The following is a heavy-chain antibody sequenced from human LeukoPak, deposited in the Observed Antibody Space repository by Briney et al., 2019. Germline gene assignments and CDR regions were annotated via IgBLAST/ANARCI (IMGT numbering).Heavy chain of an antibody. Sequence: KPSETLSLTCTVSGGSISSYYWSWIRQPPGKGLEWIGYIYYSGSTNYNPSLKSRVTISVDTSKNQFSLKLSSVTAADTAVYYCARAQPPYCTNGVAYDGCYYYYYMDVWGKGTTVTVSS. CDR1: GGSISSYY. CDR2: IYYSGST. CDR3: ARAQPPYCTNGVAYDGCYYYYYMDV. D-gene: IGHD2-8*01. V-gene: IGHV4-59*01. J-gene: IGHJ6*03.